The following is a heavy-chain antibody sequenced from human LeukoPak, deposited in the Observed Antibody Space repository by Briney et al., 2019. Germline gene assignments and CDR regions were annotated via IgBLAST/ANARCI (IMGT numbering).Heavy chain of an antibody. Sequence: GGSLRLSCAASGFTFSSYAMSWLRQAPGEGGEGVTHISGSGGSTYYADSVKGRFTISRDNSKNTLYLQMNSLRDEDTAVYYCAKDQTVYSSGWYQGYWGQGTLVTVSS. J-gene: IGHJ4*02. CDR3: AKDQTVYSSGWYQGY. D-gene: IGHD6-19*01. V-gene: IGHV3-23*01. CDR1: GFTFSSYA. CDR2: ISGSGGST.